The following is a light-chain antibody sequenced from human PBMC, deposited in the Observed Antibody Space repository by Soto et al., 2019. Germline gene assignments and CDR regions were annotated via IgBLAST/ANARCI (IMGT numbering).Light chain of an antibody. Sequence: EIVLMQSPGSLSLSPGERATLSCRASQSFSSSYLAWYQQKPGQAPRLLIYGASTRATDIPDRFSGRGSGTDFTLTISRLEPEDFAVYYCQQYGSSPPSSTFGQGTRLEIK. CDR2: GAS. V-gene: IGKV3-20*01. CDR3: QQYGSSPPSST. CDR1: QSFSSSY. J-gene: IGKJ5*01.